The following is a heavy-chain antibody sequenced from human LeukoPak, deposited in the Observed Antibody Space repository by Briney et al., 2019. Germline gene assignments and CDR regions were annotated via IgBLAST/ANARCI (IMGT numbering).Heavy chain of an antibody. CDR2: ISSSGSTI. CDR1: GFTFSDYY. Sequence: GGSLRLSCAASGFTFSDYYMSWIRQAPGKGLEWVSYISSSGSTIYYADSVKGRFTISRDNSKNTLYLQMNSLRAEDTAVYYCARDGYYDILTGYYPDYWGQGTLVTVSS. D-gene: IGHD3-9*01. CDR3: ARDGYYDILTGYYPDY. J-gene: IGHJ4*02. V-gene: IGHV3-11*01.